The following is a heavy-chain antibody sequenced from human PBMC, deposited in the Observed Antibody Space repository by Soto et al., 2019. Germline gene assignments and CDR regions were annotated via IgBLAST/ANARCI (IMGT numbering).Heavy chain of an antibody. J-gene: IGHJ4*02. V-gene: IGHV5-10-1*01. D-gene: IGHD3-10*01. CDR1: GYSFTSYW. CDR2: IDPSDSCT. CDR3: ARLSYYGSGSYYQYYFDY. Sequence: GESLKISCKGSGYSFTSYWISWVRQMPGKGLEWMGRIDPSDSCTNYSPSFQGHVTISADKSISTAYLQWSSLKASDTAMYYCARLSYYGSGSYYQYYFDYWGQGTLVTVSS.